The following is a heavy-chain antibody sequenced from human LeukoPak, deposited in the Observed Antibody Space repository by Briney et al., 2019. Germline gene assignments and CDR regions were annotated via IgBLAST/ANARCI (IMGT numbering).Heavy chain of an antibody. V-gene: IGHV3-7*01. Sequence: GGSLRLSCAPSGFTFSDYWMTWVRQVPGKGLEWGANINRGGNEVHYVDSVKGRFTISRDNAKNSLYLQLVSLRVEDTAVYYCARVGTWELQRVFDYWGQGTLVTVSS. J-gene: IGHJ4*02. CDR3: ARVGTWELQRVFDY. CDR1: GFTFSDYW. D-gene: IGHD1-26*01. CDR2: INRGGNEV.